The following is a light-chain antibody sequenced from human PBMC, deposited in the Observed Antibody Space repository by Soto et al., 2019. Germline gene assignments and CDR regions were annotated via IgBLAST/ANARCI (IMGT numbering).Light chain of an antibody. Sequence: DIQMTQSPSSVSASAGDRVSITCRACQGNSNWLAWYQQKPGSAPKLLIYTGSNLHSGFPSRFSGTGSGTDFTLTISSLQPEDVATYYCQQANSFPLTFGGGTKVDIK. J-gene: IGKJ4*01. V-gene: IGKV1-12*01. CDR1: QGNSNW. CDR3: QQANSFPLT. CDR2: TGS.